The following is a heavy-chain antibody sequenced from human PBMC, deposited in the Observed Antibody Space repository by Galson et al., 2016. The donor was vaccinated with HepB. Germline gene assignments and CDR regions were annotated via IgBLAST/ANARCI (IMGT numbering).Heavy chain of an antibody. CDR1: GGTPSRYA. D-gene: IGHD3-10*01. Sequence: SVKVSCKASGGTPSRYAISWVRQAPGQGLEWMGGITPMFNTPHYAQNFQGRVTITADESTSTTYMELSSLTSEDTAVYFCARGFGSGSELYDWGQGTLVAVSS. CDR3: ARGFGSGSELYD. CDR2: ITPMFNTP. J-gene: IGHJ4*02. V-gene: IGHV1-69*13.